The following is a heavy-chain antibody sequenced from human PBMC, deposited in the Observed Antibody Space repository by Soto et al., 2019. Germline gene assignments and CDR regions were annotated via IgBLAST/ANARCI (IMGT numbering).Heavy chain of an antibody. CDR1: GYTLTEVS. CDR2: SDPKDGGS. J-gene: IGHJ6*02. V-gene: IGHV1-24*01. CDR3: STRARNYYYNGMDV. Sequence: QVQLVQSVAAVRKAGASVKVSCKVSGYTLTEVSMHWVRQAPGKGLEWLGGSDPKDGGSIYAEKFQARVTMSENTPTDADYMEVSSLRSEDTAVDYCSTRARNYYYNGMDVWGQGTTVTVSS.